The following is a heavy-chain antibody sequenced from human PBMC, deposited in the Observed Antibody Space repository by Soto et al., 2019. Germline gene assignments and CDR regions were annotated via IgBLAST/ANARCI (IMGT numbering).Heavy chain of an antibody. CDR3: AKTPYDFWSSGQYFFDD. Sequence: PGGSLRLSCAASGFTFSSHAMSWVRQAPGKGLECVSGISGGGGTTFYAESVKGRFTVSRDNSKKTLFLQMNSLRAEDTAIYFCAKTPYDFWSSGQYFFDDWGQGTLVTVSS. CDR2: ISGGGGTT. CDR1: GFTFSSHA. J-gene: IGHJ4*02. V-gene: IGHV3-23*01. D-gene: IGHD3-3*01.